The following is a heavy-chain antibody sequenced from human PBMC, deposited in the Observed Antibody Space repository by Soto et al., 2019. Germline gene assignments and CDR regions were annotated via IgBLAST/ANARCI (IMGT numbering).Heavy chain of an antibody. V-gene: IGHV3-23*01. Sequence: CSMRLSCAASGFTFNSYAITGLRQTPGKGLEWVSAISGSGGSTYYADSVKGRFTISRDNSKNTLYLQMNSLRAEDTAVYYCARMVRGVIIKKGGWFDPWGQGTLVTVSS. D-gene: IGHD3-10*01. CDR2: ISGSGGST. CDR1: GFTFNSYA. CDR3: ARMVRGVIIKKGGWFDP. J-gene: IGHJ5*02.